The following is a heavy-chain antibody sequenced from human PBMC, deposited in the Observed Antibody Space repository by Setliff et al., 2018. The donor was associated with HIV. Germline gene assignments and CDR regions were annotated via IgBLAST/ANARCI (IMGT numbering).Heavy chain of an antibody. Sequence: PSETLSLTCTVSGYSISSSSYYWDWIRRPPGKGLEWIGSIYYSGSTYYNPSLKSRVTISVDTSKNQFSLKLSSVTAADTAVYYCARDFRIGWAVQDYWYFDLWGRGTLVTVSS. D-gene: IGHD1-26*01. J-gene: IGHJ2*01. CDR3: ARDFRIGWAVQDYWYFDL. V-gene: IGHV4-39*07. CDR1: GYSISSSSYY. CDR2: IYYSGST.